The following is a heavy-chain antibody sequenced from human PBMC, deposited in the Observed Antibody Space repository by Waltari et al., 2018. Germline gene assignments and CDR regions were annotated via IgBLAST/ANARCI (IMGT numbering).Heavy chain of an antibody. V-gene: IGHV3-7*01. D-gene: IGHD2-2*01. CDR2: IKPDGSEK. Sequence: EVQLMESGGDLVQPGGSLRLSCAASGFTFSGFWMGWVRQAPGKGLEWGAYIKPDGSEKDYMESVKGRFTISRDNAKDSLFLQMNSLRDEDTAVYYCVRDHIPRTATRMDVWGQGTTVTVSS. CDR1: GFTFSGFW. J-gene: IGHJ6*02. CDR3: VRDHIPRTATRMDV.